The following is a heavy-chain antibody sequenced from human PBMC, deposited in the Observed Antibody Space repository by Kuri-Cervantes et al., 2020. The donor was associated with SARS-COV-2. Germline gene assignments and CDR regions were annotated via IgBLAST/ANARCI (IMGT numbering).Heavy chain of an antibody. CDR3: ARWQRGSSWYSVFDY. D-gene: IGHD6-13*01. CDR2: INSDGSST. V-gene: IGHV3-74*01. J-gene: IGHJ4*02. CDR1: GFTFSSYW. Sequence: GESLKISCAASGFTFSSYWMHWVRQAPGKGLVWVSRINSDGSSTNYADSVKGRFTISRDNAKNTLYLQMNSLRAEDTAVYYCARWQRGSSWYSVFDYWGQGTLVTVSS.